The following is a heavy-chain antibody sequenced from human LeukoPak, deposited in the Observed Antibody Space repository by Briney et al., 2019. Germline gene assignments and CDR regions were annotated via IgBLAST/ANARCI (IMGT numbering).Heavy chain of an antibody. CDR3: ARQRTSVTSPFDY. Sequence: SETLSLTCTVSGGSISSYYWNWIRQPPGEGLEWIGYVYYTGSTNYNPSLTSRVTISVDTSKNQFSLKLSSVTATDTAVYYCARQRTSVTSPFDYWGQGTLVTVSS. CDR1: GGSISSYY. D-gene: IGHD4-17*01. V-gene: IGHV4-59*08. CDR2: VYYTGST. J-gene: IGHJ4*02.